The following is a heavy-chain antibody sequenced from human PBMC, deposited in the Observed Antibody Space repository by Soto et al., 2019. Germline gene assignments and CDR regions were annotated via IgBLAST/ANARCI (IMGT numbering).Heavy chain of an antibody. Sequence: QVQLQESGPGLVKPSETLSLTCTVSGGSISSYYWSWIRQPPGKGLEWIGYIYYSGSTNYNPSLKRRVTISVDTSKNQFSLKLSSVTAADTAVYYCARGRPYYDILTGYYTLDYWGQGTLVTVSS. V-gene: IGHV4-59*01. D-gene: IGHD3-9*01. J-gene: IGHJ4*02. CDR2: IYYSGST. CDR1: GGSISSYY. CDR3: ARGRPYYDILTGYYTLDY.